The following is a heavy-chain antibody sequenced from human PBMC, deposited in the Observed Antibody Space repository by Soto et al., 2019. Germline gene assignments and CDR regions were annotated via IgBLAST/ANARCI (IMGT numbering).Heavy chain of an antibody. V-gene: IGHV3-21*01. D-gene: IGHD1-1*01. CDR2: ISSSSSYI. CDR1: GFTFSSYS. J-gene: IGHJ6*02. Sequence: EVQLVESGGGLVKPGGSLRLSCAASGFTFSSYSMNWVRQAPGKGLEWVSSISSSSSYIYDADSVKGRFTISRDNAKNSLYLQMNSLRAEDTAVYYGAREGPRRYYYYYYGMDVWGQGPTVTFSS. CDR3: AREGPRRYYYYYYGMDV.